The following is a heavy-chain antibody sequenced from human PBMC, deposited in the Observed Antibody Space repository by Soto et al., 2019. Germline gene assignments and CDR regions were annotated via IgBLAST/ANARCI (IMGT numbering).Heavy chain of an antibody. CDR1: GGSFSSYA. CDR3: AREYRSSSGRFDN. Sequence: ASVKVSCKASGGSFSSYAISWVRQAPGQGLEWMGGIIPIFGTPSYAQKFQGRVTITADESTSTAYMELSSLRSEDTAVYYCAREYRSSSGRFDNWGQGTLVTVSS. J-gene: IGHJ4*02. V-gene: IGHV1-69*13. CDR2: IIPIFGTP. D-gene: IGHD6-6*01.